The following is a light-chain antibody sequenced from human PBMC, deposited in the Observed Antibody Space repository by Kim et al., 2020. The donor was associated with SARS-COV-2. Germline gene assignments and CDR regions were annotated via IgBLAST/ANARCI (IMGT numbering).Light chain of an antibody. Sequence: QPVLTQSPSASASLGASVKLTCTLSSGHSSYAIAWHQQQPGKGPRYLMKLNSDGSHTKGDGIPDRFSGSSSGAERYLTISNLQSEDEADYYCQTWGTAIRVFGGGTQLTVL. CDR3: QTWGTAIRV. J-gene: IGLJ2*01. CDR2: LNSDGSH. V-gene: IGLV4-69*02. CDR1: SGHSSYA.